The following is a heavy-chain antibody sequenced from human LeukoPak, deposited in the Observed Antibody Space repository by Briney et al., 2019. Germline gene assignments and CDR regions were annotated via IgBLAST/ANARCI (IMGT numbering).Heavy chain of an antibody. Sequence: PGGSLRLSCAASGFTFSSYAMSWVRQAPGKGLEWVSGLSGSGGSTYYTDSVKGRFTISRDNSNNTLYLQMNTLRVEDTAVYYCAKDSRYSGSFNHAFDMWCQGTIVIVSS. D-gene: IGHD1-26*01. J-gene: IGHJ3*02. V-gene: IGHV3-23*01. CDR2: LSGSGGST. CDR3: AKDSRYSGSFNHAFDM. CDR1: GFTFSSYA.